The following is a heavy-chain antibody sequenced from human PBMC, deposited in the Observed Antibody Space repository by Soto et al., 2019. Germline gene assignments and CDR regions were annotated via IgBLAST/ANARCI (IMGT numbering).Heavy chain of an antibody. Sequence: QVQLVQSGAEVKKPGASVKVSCKASGYTFTSYGISWVRQAPGQGLEWMGWISAYNGNTNYAQKVQRRVTMTTDTSTSTAYMELRSLRSDDTAVYSCARDIGDYGDYRYYYCMDVWGQGTTVTVSS. CDR2: ISAYNGNT. D-gene: IGHD4-17*01. CDR1: GYTFTSYG. CDR3: ARDIGDYGDYRYYYCMDV. J-gene: IGHJ6*02. V-gene: IGHV1-18*04.